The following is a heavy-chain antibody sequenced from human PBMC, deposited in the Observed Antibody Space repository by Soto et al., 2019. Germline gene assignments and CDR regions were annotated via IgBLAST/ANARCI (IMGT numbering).Heavy chain of an antibody. Sequence: GGSLRLSCEASGFSFSTYSMHWVRQAPGKGLEWVSSIGRRSDIYYADSVKGRFTISRDNAKNSVSLQMNSLRDEDTAVYYCAREETAWPLAYGLDVWGQGTAVTVS. D-gene: IGHD2-21*02. J-gene: IGHJ6*02. CDR1: GFSFSTYS. CDR2: IGRRSDI. CDR3: AREETAWPLAYGLDV. V-gene: IGHV3-21*01.